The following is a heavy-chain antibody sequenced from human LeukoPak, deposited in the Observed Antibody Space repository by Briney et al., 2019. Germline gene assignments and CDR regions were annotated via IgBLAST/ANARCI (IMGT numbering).Heavy chain of an antibody. Sequence: GGSLRLSCAASGFTFSSYEMNWVRQAPGKGLEWVSYISSSGSTIYYADSVKGRFTISRDNAKNSLYLQMSSLRAEDTALYYCAKGKSGYYYEYFDYWGQGTLVTVSS. J-gene: IGHJ4*02. CDR3: AKGKSGYYYEYFDY. D-gene: IGHD3-22*01. V-gene: IGHV3-48*03. CDR1: GFTFSSYE. CDR2: ISSSGSTI.